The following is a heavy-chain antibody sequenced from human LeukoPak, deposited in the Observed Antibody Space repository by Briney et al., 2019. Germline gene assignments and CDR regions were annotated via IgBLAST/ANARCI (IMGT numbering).Heavy chain of an antibody. Sequence: PGGSLRLSCAASGFTFSSYAMSWVRQAPGKGLEWVSAISGSGGSTYYADSVKGRFTISRDNSKNTLYLQMNSLRAEDTAVYYCAKDHSVYSNYPYYFDYWGQGTLVTVSS. CDR2: ISGSGGST. CDR3: AKDHSVYSNYPYYFDY. J-gene: IGHJ4*02. D-gene: IGHD4-4*01. CDR1: GFTFSSYA. V-gene: IGHV3-23*01.